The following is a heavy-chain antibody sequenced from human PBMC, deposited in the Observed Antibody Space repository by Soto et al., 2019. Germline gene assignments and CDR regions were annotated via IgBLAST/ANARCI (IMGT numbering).Heavy chain of an antibody. Sequence: SVKVSCKASGGTFSSYAISWVRQAPGQGLEWMGGIIPIFGTANYAQKFQGRVTITADESTSTAYMELSSLRSEDTAVYYCASSWVYQLSHRGYYYYYGMDVWGQGTTVTVSS. V-gene: IGHV1-69*13. D-gene: IGHD2-2*01. CDR3: ASSWVYQLSHRGYYYYYGMDV. J-gene: IGHJ6*02. CDR2: IIPIFGTA. CDR1: GGTFSSYA.